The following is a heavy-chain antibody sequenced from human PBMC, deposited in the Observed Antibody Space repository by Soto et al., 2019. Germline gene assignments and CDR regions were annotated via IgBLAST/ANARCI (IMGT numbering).Heavy chain of an antibody. Sequence: QVQLVQSGAEVKKPGASVKDSCKASGYTFTSYAMHWVRQAPGQRLEWMGWINAGNGNTKYSQKFQSRATITRDTSVSTAHIALSSLRSEDTAVYYCARDPGYSYGYNWGQGTLVTVSS. CDR3: ARDPGYSYGYN. D-gene: IGHD5-18*01. J-gene: IGHJ4*02. CDR2: INAGNGNT. CDR1: GYTFTSYA. V-gene: IGHV1-3*01.